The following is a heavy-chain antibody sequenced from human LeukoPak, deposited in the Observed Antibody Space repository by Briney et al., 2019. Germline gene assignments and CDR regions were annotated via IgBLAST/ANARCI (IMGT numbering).Heavy chain of an antibody. D-gene: IGHD2-8*01. CDR2: IYYSGST. V-gene: IGHV4-30-4*01. Sequence: SETLSLTCTVSGGSISSGDYYWSWIRQPPGTGLEWIGYIYYSGSTYYNPSLKSRVTISVDTSKNQFSLKLSSVTAADTAVYYCARENIVLMVYAIGRYFDYWGQGTLVTVSS. J-gene: IGHJ4*02. CDR1: GGSISSGDYY. CDR3: ARENIVLMVYAIGRYFDY.